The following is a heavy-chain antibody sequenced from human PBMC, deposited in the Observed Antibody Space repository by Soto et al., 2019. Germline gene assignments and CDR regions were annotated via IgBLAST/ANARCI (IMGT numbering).Heavy chain of an antibody. CDR3: ARQDSSSWSRDY. V-gene: IGHV4-39*01. D-gene: IGHD6-13*01. CDR1: GGSIRISSYY. CDR2: IYYSGST. Sequence: QLQLQESGPGLVKPSETLSLTCTVSGGSIRISSYYWAWIRQPPGRGLEWIGSIYYSGSTYYNPSLKSRVTISVDTSKNQCSLKLSSVTAADTAVYYCARQDSSSWSRDYWGQGTLVTVSS. J-gene: IGHJ4*02.